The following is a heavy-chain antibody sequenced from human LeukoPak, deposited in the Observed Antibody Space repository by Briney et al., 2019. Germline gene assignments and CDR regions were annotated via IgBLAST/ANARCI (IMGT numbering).Heavy chain of an antibody. CDR1: RFTFSNFA. CDR2: ISGSGSST. D-gene: IGHD6-19*01. Sequence: GGSLRLSCAASRFTFSNFAMSWVRQAPGKGLEWVSTISGSGSSTYYADSVKGRFSISRDNSKNMLYLQMNSLRAEDTAVYYCAKGDGAVAGRGSDAFDIWGQGTMVTVSS. J-gene: IGHJ3*02. CDR3: AKGDGAVAGRGSDAFDI. V-gene: IGHV3-23*01.